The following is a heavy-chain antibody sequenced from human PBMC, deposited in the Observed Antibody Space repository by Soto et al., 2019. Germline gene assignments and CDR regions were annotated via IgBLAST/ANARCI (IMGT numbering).Heavy chain of an antibody. CDR2: INAGNGNT. CDR3: ARDLITMIVVYAFDI. J-gene: IGHJ3*02. V-gene: IGHV1-3*01. D-gene: IGHD3-22*01. Sequence: ASVKVSCKASGYTFTSYAMHWVRQAPGQRLEWMGWINAGNGNTKYSQKFQGRVTITRDTSASTAYMELSSLRSEDTAVYYCARDLITMIVVYAFDIWGQGTMVTVSS. CDR1: GYTFTSYA.